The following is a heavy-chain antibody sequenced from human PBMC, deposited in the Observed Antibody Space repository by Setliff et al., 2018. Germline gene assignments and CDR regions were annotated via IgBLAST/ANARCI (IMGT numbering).Heavy chain of an antibody. CDR2: IYQNGIT. CDR3: ATDGPVLNGDYIS. Sequence: PSETLSLTCSVSGASISTTYYYWDWIRQSPEKGLEWIGTIYQNGITYYNPSVKSRVTISVYKSKNQFSLSLRSVTAADTAVYYCATDGPVLNGDYISWGQGTLVTVSS. J-gene: IGHJ5*02. V-gene: IGHV4-39*07. D-gene: IGHD3-10*01. CDR1: GASISTTYYY.